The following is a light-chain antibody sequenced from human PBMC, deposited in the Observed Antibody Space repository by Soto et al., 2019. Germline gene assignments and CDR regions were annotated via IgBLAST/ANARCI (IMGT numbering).Light chain of an antibody. V-gene: IGLV2-14*03. J-gene: IGLJ2*01. CDR2: DVT. CDR1: SSDFGTYNS. Sequence: QSALTQPASVSGSPGQSITISCTGTSSDFGTYNSVSWYQQHPGKAPKLMIYDVTDRPSGVSNRFSGSKSGNTASLTISGLQAEDEADYYCSSYTSSSTLVFGGGTKLTVL. CDR3: SSYTSSSTLV.